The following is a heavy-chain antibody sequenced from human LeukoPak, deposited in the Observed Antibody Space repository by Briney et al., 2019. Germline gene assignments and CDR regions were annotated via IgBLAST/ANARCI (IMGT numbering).Heavy chain of an antibody. CDR1: GFTFSSYT. Sequence: EGSLRLSCAASGFTFSSYTMTWVRQAPGKGLEWVSGITSGGSKYYADSVKGRFTISRDNSKNSLYLQMNSLRAEDTAVYYCAKLPDSSGYHYFDYWGQGTLVTVSS. CDR2: ITSGGSK. J-gene: IGHJ4*02. D-gene: IGHD3-22*01. CDR3: AKLPDSSGYHYFDY. V-gene: IGHV3-23*01.